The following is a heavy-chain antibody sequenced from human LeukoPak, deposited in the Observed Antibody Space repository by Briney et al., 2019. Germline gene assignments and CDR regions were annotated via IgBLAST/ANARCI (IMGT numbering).Heavy chain of an antibody. CDR2: ISSSSSTI. V-gene: IGHV3-48*04. D-gene: IGHD3-22*01. CDR1: GFTFSSYS. J-gene: IGHJ4*02. Sequence: GGSLRVSCAASGFTFSSYSMNWVRQAPGKGLEWVSYISSSSSTIYYADSVKGRFTISRDNAKNSLYLQMNSLRAEDTAVYYCAKDRTSPMIVVASDYWGQGTLVTVSS. CDR3: AKDRTSPMIVVASDY.